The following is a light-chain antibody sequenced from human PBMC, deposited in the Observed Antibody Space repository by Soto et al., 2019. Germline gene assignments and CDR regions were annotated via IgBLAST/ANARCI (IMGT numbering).Light chain of an antibody. J-gene: IGKJ1*01. CDR1: QGIRND. CDR2: AAS. CDR3: LQDYNYPRT. Sequence: AIQMTQSPSSLSASVGDRVTITCRASQGIRNDLGWYQQKPGKAPKLLIYAASSLQIGVPSRFSSSGSGTDFTLTISSLHPEDFATYYCLQDYNYPRTFGQGTKVEIK. V-gene: IGKV1-6*01.